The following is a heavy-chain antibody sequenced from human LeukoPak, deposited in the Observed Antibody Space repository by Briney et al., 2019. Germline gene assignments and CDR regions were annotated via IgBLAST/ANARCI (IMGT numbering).Heavy chain of an antibody. CDR2: IYTSGST. V-gene: IGHV4-4*07. CDR3: ARGNCSSTSCYSWFDP. CDR1: GGSISSYY. J-gene: IGHJ5*02. D-gene: IGHD2-2*01. Sequence: VTPSEPLSLACAVSGGSISSYYWSWIRPPAGKGRGWIGRIYTSGSTNYNPSLKSRVTMSVDTSKNQFSLKLSSVTAADTAVYYCARGNCSSTSCYSWFDPWGQGTLATVSS.